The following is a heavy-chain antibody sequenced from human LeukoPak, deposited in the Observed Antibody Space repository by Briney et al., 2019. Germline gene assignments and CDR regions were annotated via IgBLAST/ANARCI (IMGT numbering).Heavy chain of an antibody. CDR2: IKGDGSST. CDR1: GFTFSNYW. Sequence: GGSLRLSCSASGFTFSNYWMHWVRQTPGEGLVCVSLIKGDGSSTTYADSVKGRFTISRDNAKNTVYLQMNSLRAEDTAVYYCARGNYHAMDVWGQGTTVTVSS. CDR3: ARGNYHAMDV. J-gene: IGHJ6*02. V-gene: IGHV3-74*01.